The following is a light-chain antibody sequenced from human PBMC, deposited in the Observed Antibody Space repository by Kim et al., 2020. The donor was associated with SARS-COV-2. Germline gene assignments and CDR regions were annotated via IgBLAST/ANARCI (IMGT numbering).Light chain of an antibody. CDR2: GAF. Sequence: EIVMTQSPATLSVSPGERATLSCRASQSVSSNLAWYQQKPGQAPRLLVYGAFTRATGIPARFSGSGSATEFTLTISSLQSEDFAVYYCQQYNNWPWTFGQGTKVEIK. J-gene: IGKJ1*01. CDR1: QSVSSN. V-gene: IGKV3-15*01. CDR3: QQYNNWPWT.